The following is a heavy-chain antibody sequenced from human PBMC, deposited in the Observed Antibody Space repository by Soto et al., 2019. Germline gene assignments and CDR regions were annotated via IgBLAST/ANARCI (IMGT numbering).Heavy chain of an antibody. CDR2: IYPGDSDT. D-gene: IGHD3-10*01. J-gene: IGHJ6*02. Sequence: GESLKISCKGSGYSFTSYWISWVRQMPGKGPEWMGIIYPGDSDTRYSPSFQGLVTISADKSITTAYLQWSSLKASDSAMYYCARHDRGRTGYYHYALDVWGQGTTVTISS. CDR1: GYSFTSYW. CDR3: ARHDRGRTGYYHYALDV. V-gene: IGHV5-51*01.